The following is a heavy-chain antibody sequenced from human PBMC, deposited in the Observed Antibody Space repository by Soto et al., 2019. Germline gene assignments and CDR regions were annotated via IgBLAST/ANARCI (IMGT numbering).Heavy chain of an antibody. CDR1: GFTFSSYS. V-gene: IGHV3-48*02. D-gene: IGHD3-22*01. Sequence: EVQLVESGGGLVQPGGSLRLSCAASGFTFSSYSMNWVRQAPGKGLEWVSYISSSSSTIYYADSVKGRFTISRDNAKNSLYLQMNSLRDEETAVYYCARGAYYYDSSGYYRYFDYWGQGTLVTVSS. J-gene: IGHJ4*02. CDR3: ARGAYYYDSSGYYRYFDY. CDR2: ISSSSSTI.